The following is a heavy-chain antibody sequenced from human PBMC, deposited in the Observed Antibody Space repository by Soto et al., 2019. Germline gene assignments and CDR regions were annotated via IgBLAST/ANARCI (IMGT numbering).Heavy chain of an antibody. CDR2: TYYRSKWYN. Sequence: SQSLSLTCAISGDSVSSNSAAWNWIRQSPSRGLEWLGRTYYRSKWYNDYAVSVKSRITINPDTSKNQFSLQLNSVTPEDTAVYYCASEAGIAYYNWFDPWGQGTLVTVSS. CDR3: ASEAGIAYYNWFDP. D-gene: IGHD6-13*01. J-gene: IGHJ5*02. CDR1: GDSVSSNSAA. V-gene: IGHV6-1*01.